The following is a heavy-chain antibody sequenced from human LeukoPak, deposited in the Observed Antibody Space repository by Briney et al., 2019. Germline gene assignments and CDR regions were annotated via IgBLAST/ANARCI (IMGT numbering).Heavy chain of an antibody. CDR2: ISGSGGST. J-gene: IGHJ4*02. CDR3: AKEGASITMVRGVIDY. D-gene: IGHD3-10*01. V-gene: IGHV3-23*01. CDR1: GFTFSSYA. Sequence: GGSLRLSCAASGFTFSSYAMSWVRQAPGKGLEWVSAISGSGGSTYYADSVKGRFTISRDNSKNTLYLQMNSLRAEDTAVYYCAKEGASITMVRGVIDYWGQGTLVTVSS.